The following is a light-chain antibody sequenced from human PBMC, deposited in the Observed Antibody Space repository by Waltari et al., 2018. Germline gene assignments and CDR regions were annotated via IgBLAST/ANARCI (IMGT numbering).Light chain of an antibody. Sequence: EAMMTQSPATLSVSPGDRATLSCRASQSVSNNVAWFQQKPGQAPSLLIYDASTRATGVPARVSGSGSGTEFTLTISSLQTEDFAVYYCQQYYGNPRTFGQGTKLEIK. CDR3: QQYYGNPRT. CDR2: DAS. J-gene: IGKJ2*01. CDR1: QSVSNN. V-gene: IGKV3-15*01.